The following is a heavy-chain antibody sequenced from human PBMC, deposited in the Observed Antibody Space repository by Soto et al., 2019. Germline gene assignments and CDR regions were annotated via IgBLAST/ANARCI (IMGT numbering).Heavy chain of an antibody. CDR1: GFIFDNYA. Sequence: EVQLVESGGGLVQPGRSLRLSCAASGFIFDNYAMHWVRQAPGKGLEWVSGISWTGGTIAYADSVKGRFTISRDNAKNSLDLQMNSLRAEDTALYYCAKGQSDYYDSSGNPPSGGVDYWGQGTLVTVSS. J-gene: IGHJ4*02. CDR3: AKGQSDYYDSSGNPPSGGVDY. V-gene: IGHV3-9*01. D-gene: IGHD3-22*01. CDR2: ISWTGGTI.